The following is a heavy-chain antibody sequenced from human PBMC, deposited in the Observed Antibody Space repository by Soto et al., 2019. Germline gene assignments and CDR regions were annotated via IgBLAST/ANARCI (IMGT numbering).Heavy chain of an antibody. Sequence: EKQLVESGGALAQPGGSLRLSCVGSGFTFSIYALTWVRQAPGKGLEWVSLITNNGDTTFFGDSVKGRFSISRDNSKNTLYLQLEYLRADDTCVYYCAMSAGYGGAFDVWGQGTMVAVSS. D-gene: IGHD5-12*01. J-gene: IGHJ3*01. CDR2: ITNNGDTT. V-gene: IGHV3-23*04. CDR3: AMSAGYGGAFDV. CDR1: GFTFSIYA.